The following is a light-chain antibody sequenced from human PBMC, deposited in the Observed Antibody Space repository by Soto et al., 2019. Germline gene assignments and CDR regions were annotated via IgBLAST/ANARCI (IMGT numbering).Light chain of an antibody. Sequence: EFVLTQSPGTLSLSPGERATLSCRASQTVRNNYLAWYQQKLGQAPRLLIYGASSRATGIPDRFSGSGSGTDFTLTISRLEPEDFAVYYCQQYGSSRFTFGPGTKVDIK. CDR3: QQYGSSRFT. CDR2: GAS. J-gene: IGKJ3*01. V-gene: IGKV3-20*01. CDR1: QTVRNNY.